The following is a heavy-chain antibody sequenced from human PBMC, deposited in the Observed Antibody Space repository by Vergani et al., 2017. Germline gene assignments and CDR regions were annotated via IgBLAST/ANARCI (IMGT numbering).Heavy chain of an antibody. CDR2: IWYDGSNK. Sequence: VQLLESGGGVVQPGRSLRLSCAASGFTFSSYGMHWVRQAPGKGLEWVAVIWYDGSNKYYADSVKGRFTISRDNSKNTLYLQMNSLRAEDTAVYYCARDNHDPRPGMDVWGQGTTVTVSS. D-gene: IGHD1-1*01. J-gene: IGHJ6*02. CDR3: ARDNHDPRPGMDV. CDR1: GFTFSSYG. V-gene: IGHV3-33*01.